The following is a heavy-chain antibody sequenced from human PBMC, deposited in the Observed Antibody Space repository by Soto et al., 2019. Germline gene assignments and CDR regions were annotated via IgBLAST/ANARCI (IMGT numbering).Heavy chain of an antibody. CDR3: AHRPYGYKYYFDY. D-gene: IGHD5-18*01. V-gene: IGHV2-5*02. CDR1: GFSLTTRGVG. CDR2: IYWDDDK. J-gene: IGHJ4*02. Sequence: QITLKESGPALVKPTQTLTLTCTFSGFSLTTRGVGVGWIRQPPGKALEWLALIYWDDDKGYSPSLKNRLTITKDTSKHQVVLTMTNLDPVDTATYYCAHRPYGYKYYFDYWGQGTLVTVSS.